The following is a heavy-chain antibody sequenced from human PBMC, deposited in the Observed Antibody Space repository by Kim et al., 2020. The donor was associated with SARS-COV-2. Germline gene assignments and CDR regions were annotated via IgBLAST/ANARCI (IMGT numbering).Heavy chain of an antibody. CDR2: IYYSGST. CDR3: ARAKSNYSDYSVAAFDI. CDR1: GGSISSGGYY. V-gene: IGHV4-31*03. Sequence: SETLSLTCTVSGGSISSGGYYWSWIRQHPGKGLEWIGYIYYSGSTYYNPSLKSRLTISLDTSKNQFSLKLSSVTAADTAVYYCARAKSNYSDYSVAAFDIWGPGTMVTVSS. J-gene: IGHJ3*02. D-gene: IGHD4-17*01.